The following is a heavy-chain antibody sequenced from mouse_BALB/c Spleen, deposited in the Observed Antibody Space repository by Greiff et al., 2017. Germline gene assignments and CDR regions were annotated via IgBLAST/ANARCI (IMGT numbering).Heavy chain of an antibody. J-gene: IGHJ3*01. CDR3: ARDSSGLFAY. Sequence: QVQLQQSGAELVRPGTSVKVSCKASGYAFTNYLIEWVKQRPGQGLEWIGVINPGSGGTNYNEKFKGKATLTADKSSSTAYMQLSSLTSDDSAVYFCARDSSGLFAYWGQGTLVTVSA. V-gene: IGHV1-54*01. CDR1: GYAFTNYL. CDR2: INPGSGGT. D-gene: IGHD3-2*01.